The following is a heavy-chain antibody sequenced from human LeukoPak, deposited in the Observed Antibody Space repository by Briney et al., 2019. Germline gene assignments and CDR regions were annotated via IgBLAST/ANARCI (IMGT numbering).Heavy chain of an antibody. CDR3: ARATYYFDY. J-gene: IGHJ4*02. Sequence: PSETLSLTCAVYGGSFSGYYWSWIRQPPGKGLEWIGEINHSGSTYYNPSLKSRVTISVDTSKNQFSLKLSSVTAADTAVYYCARATYYFDYWGQGTLVTVSS. CDR1: GGSFSGYY. V-gene: IGHV4-34*01. CDR2: INHSGST.